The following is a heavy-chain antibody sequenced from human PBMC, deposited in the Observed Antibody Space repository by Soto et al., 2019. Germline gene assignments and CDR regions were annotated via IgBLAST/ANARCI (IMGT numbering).Heavy chain of an antibody. V-gene: IGHV3-7*01. Sequence: GGSLRLSCAASGFTFSSYWMSWVRQAPGKGLEWVVNIKQDGSEKYYVDSVKGRFTISRDNDKNSLYLQMNSLRDEDTAVDYCARVSGSNDASDIWGQGTMVTVSS. CDR3: ARVSGSNDASDI. J-gene: IGHJ3*02. D-gene: IGHD6-25*01. CDR2: IKQDGSEK. CDR1: GFTFSSYW.